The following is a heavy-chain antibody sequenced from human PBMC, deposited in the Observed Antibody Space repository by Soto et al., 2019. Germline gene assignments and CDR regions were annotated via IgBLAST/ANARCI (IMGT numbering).Heavy chain of an antibody. V-gene: IGHV1-46*03. Sequence: ASVKVSCKASGYTFTSYYMHWVRQAPGQGLEWMGIINPSGGSTSYAQKFQGRVTMTRDTSTSTVYMELSSLRSEDTAVYYCARDGENWSGGSCYGDWFDPWGQGTMVTVSS. CDR1: GYTFTSYY. J-gene: IGHJ5*02. CDR3: ARDGENWSGGSCYGDWFDP. D-gene: IGHD2-15*01. CDR2: INPSGGST.